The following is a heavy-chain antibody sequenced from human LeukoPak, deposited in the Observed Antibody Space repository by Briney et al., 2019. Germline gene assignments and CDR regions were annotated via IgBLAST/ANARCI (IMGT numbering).Heavy chain of an antibody. CDR2: IIPILGIA. J-gene: IGHJ6*02. V-gene: IGHV1-69*04. D-gene: IGHD2-21*02. CDR1: GGTFSSYA. Sequence: PAASVTVSCTASGGTFSSYAISWVRQAPGQGLEWMGRIIPILGIANYAQKFQGRVTITADKSTSTAYMELSSLRSEDTAVYYCARESGGDFYYYYGMDVWGQGTTVTVSS. CDR3: ARESGGDFYYYYGMDV.